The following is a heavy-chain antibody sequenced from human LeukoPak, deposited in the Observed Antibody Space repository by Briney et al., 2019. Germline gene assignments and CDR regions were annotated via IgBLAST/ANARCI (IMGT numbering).Heavy chain of an antibody. CDR2: ISSSSTI. J-gene: IGHJ4*02. CDR3: VRLDSYVDDY. Sequence: GRSLRLSCAASGFTFSSYGMNWVRQAPGKGLEWVSYISSSSTIYYADSVKGRFTISRDNVKNSLYLQMNSLRDEDTAVYYCVRLDSYVDDYWGQGSLVTVSS. D-gene: IGHD3-10*02. CDR1: GFTFSSYG. V-gene: IGHV3-48*02.